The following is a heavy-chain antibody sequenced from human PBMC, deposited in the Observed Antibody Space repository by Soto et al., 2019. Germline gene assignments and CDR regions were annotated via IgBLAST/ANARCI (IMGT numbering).Heavy chain of an antibody. Sequence: QVQLVQSGAEVKKPGSSVKVSCKASGGTFSSYTISWVRQAPGQGLEWMGRIIPILGIANYAQKFQGRVTITADKSTSTAYMELSSLRSEDTAVYYCARDPRVATIEAGWFDPWGQGTLVTVSS. CDR1: GGTFSSYT. V-gene: IGHV1-69*08. J-gene: IGHJ5*02. CDR3: ARDPRVATIEAGWFDP. D-gene: IGHD5-12*01. CDR2: IIPILGIA.